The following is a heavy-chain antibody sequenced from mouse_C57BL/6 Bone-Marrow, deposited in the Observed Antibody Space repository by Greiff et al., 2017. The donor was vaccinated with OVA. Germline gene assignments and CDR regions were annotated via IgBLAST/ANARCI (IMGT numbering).Heavy chain of an antibody. CDR2: IYPGDGDT. Sequence: VQLQQSGAELVKPGASVKISCKASGYAFSSYWMNWVKQRPGKGLEWIGQIYPGDGDTNYNGKFKGKATLTADKSSSTAYMQLSSLTSEDSAVYFCARVYYGYYGGYFDVWGTGTTVTVSS. D-gene: IGHD2-3*01. CDR1: GYAFSSYW. J-gene: IGHJ1*03. CDR3: ARVYYGYYGGYFDV. V-gene: IGHV1-80*01.